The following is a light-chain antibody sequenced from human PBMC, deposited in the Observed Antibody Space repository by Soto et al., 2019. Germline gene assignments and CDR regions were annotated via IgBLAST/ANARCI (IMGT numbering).Light chain of an antibody. V-gene: IGLV1-47*01. CDR1: SSNIGSNY. CDR2: RNN. Sequence: QSVLTQPPSASGTPGQRVTISCSGSSSNIGSNYVYWYQQLPGTAPKLLIYRNNQRPSGVPDRFSGSKSGTSASLAISGLRSEDEAYYDGAAWDDSLSGPYVVFGGGTKLTVL. CDR3: AAWDDSLSGPYVV. J-gene: IGLJ2*01.